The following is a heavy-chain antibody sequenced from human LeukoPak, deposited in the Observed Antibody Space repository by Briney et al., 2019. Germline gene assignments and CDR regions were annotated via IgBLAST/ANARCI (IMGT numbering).Heavy chain of an antibody. V-gene: IGHV3-9*01. CDR1: GFTFDDYA. D-gene: IGHD6-13*01. CDR2: MSWNSGSI. Sequence: GGSLRLSFAASGFTFDDYAMHWVRQAPGKGLEWVSGMSWNSGSIGYADSVKGRFTISRDNAKNSLYLQMNSLRAEDTALYYCAKDIAAAGTSPFDYWGQGTLVTVSS. CDR3: AKDIAAAGTSPFDY. J-gene: IGHJ4*02.